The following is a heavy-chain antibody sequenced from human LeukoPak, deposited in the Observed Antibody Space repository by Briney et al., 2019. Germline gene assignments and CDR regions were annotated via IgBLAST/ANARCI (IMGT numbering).Heavy chain of an antibody. V-gene: IGHV3-23*01. CDR2: IGGSGGST. D-gene: IGHD5/OR15-5a*01. Sequence: GGSLRLSCAASGFSFSIYAMTWVRQAPGKGLEWVSGIGGSGGSTYSADSVKGRFPISRDTSKNTLFLQLNSLRAEATAGYYCAKLRGSVYGVWYLDYWGQGTLVTVSS. CDR1: GFSFSIYA. CDR3: AKLRGSVYGVWYLDY. J-gene: IGHJ4*02.